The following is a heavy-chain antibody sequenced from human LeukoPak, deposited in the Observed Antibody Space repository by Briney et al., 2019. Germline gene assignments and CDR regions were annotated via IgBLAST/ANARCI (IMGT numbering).Heavy chain of an antibody. V-gene: IGHV1-18*01. Sequence: SVMLSCKASGYTFTRYGISWVRQAPGQGLEWMGWINPNNGNTNYVQKLQGRVTMTTDTSTSTAYMELRSLRSDDTAVYYCARVGYDSSGRHRYAFDIWGHGTMVTVSS. CDR3: ARVGYDSSGRHRYAFDI. CDR2: INPNNGNT. J-gene: IGHJ3*02. D-gene: IGHD3-22*01. CDR1: GYTFTRYG.